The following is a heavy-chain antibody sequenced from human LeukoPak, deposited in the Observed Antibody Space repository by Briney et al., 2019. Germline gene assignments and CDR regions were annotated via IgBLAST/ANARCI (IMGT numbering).Heavy chain of an antibody. CDR3: ARELTCADY. V-gene: IGHV4-30-4*01. D-gene: IGHD4/OR15-4a*01. J-gene: IGHJ4*02. CDR1: GGSISSGDYY. Sequence: PSETLSLTCTVSGGSISSGDYYWSWIRLPPGKGLEWIGYIYYSGSTYYNPSLKSRVTMSVDTSKNQFSLKLSSVTAADTAVYYCARELTCADYWGQGTLVTVSS. CDR2: IYYSGST.